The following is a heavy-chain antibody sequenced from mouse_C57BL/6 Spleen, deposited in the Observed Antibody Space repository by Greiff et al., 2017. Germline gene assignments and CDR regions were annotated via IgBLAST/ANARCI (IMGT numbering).Heavy chain of an antibody. V-gene: IGHV1-52*01. CDR2: IDPSDSET. CDR1: GYTFTSYW. J-gene: IGHJ3*01. CDR3: ARELGGGGFAG. Sequence: QVQLQQPGAELVRPGSSVKLSCKASGYTFTSYWMHWVKQRPIQGLEWIGNIDPSDSETHYNQKFKDKATVTADKSSSTAYLQLSSLTSEDSAVYDCARELGGGGFAGWGQGTLVTVAA. D-gene: IGHD4-1*01.